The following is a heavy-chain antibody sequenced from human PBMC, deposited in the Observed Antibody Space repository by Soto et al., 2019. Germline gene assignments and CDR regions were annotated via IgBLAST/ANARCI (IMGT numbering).Heavy chain of an antibody. J-gene: IGHJ5*02. V-gene: IGHV4-59*12. CDR1: GGSISSYY. D-gene: IGHD3-16*01. CDR3: ARGYVRDWFDP. CDR2: IYYSGST. Sequence: SETLSLTCTVSGGSISSYYWSWIRQPPGKGLEWIGYIYYSGSTNYNPSLKSRVTISVDTSKNQFSLKLSSVTAADTAVYYCARGYVRDWFDPWGQGTLVTVSS.